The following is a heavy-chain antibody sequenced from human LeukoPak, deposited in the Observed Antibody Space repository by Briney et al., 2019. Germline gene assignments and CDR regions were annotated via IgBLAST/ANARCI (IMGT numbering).Heavy chain of an antibody. J-gene: IGHJ4*02. CDR1: VGSFSSGGYY. V-gene: IGHV4-31*03. Sequence: SQTLSLTCTVSVGSFSSGGYYWRWIRQHPGKVLEWIGYISYSGSTYYNPSLKSRVTISVDTSKNQFSLKLSSVTAADTAVYYCVRDSGSYYFDYWGQGTLVTVSS. D-gene: IGHD1-26*01. CDR3: VRDSGSYYFDY. CDR2: ISYSGST.